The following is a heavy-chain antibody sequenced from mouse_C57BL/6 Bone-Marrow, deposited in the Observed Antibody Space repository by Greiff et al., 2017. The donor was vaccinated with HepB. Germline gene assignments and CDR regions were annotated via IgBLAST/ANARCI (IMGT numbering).Heavy chain of an antibody. J-gene: IGHJ4*01. D-gene: IGHD2-10*01. V-gene: IGHV2-5*01. CDR1: GFSLTSYG. Sequence: VQLVESGPGLVQPSQSLSITCTVSGFSLTSYGVHWVRQSPGKGLEWLGVIWRGGSTDYNAAFMSRLSITKDNSKSQVFFKMNSLQADDTAIYYCAKKAYYGNVYAMDYWGQGTSVTVSS. CDR2: IWRGGST. CDR3: AKKAYYGNVYAMDY.